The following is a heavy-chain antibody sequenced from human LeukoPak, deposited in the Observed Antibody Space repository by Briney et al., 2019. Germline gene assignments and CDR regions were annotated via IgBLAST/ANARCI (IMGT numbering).Heavy chain of an antibody. D-gene: IGHD1-26*01. CDR2: ISSSSSYI. CDR1: GFTFSSYS. V-gene: IGHV3-21*01. Sequence: GGSLRLSCAASGFTFSSYSMNWVRQAPGKGLEWVSSISSSSSYIYYADSVEGRSTISRDNAKNSLYLQMNSLRAEDTAVYYCARDRAGEVDYWGQGTLVTVSS. J-gene: IGHJ4*02. CDR3: ARDRAGEVDY.